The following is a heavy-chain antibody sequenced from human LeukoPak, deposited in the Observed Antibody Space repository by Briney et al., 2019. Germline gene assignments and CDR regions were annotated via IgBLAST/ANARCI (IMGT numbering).Heavy chain of an antibody. CDR1: GYNFTSYT. D-gene: IGHD6-13*01. CDR3: ARDEGAPIAAANV. V-gene: IGHV1-18*01. J-gene: IGHJ3*01. CDR2: ISAYNGNT. Sequence: ASVKVSCKASGYNFTSYTISWVRQAPGQGLEWMGWISAYNGNTNYGQKLQGRVTMTTDTSTSTAYMELRSLRPDDTAVYYCARDEGAPIAAANVWGRGTMVTVSS.